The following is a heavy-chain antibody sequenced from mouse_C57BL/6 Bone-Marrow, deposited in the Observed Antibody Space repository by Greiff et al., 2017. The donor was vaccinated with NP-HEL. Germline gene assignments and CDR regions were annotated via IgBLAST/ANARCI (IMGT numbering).Heavy chain of an antibody. J-gene: IGHJ3*01. CDR3: ARYDYDAWFAY. CDR2: IYPRSGNT. D-gene: IGHD2-4*01. CDR1: GYTFTSYG. V-gene: IGHV1-81*01. Sequence: QVQLQQSGAELARPGASVKLSCKASGYTFTSYGISWVKQRTGQGLEWIGEIYPRSGNTYYNEKFKGKATLTADKSSSTACMELRSLTSEDSAVYFCARYDYDAWFAYWGHGTLVTVSA.